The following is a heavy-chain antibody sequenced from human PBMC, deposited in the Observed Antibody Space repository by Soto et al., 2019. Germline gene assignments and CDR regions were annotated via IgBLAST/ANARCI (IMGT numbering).Heavy chain of an antibody. D-gene: IGHD6-19*01. Sequence: EVQLVESGGALVQPGGSLRLSCAASGFKFSIYSMNWVRKAPGKGLEWSAYITSDTKTIKYADSVKGRFTISRDNAKNSVYLQMNSLSDEDTAVYYCARSVAGHFDYWGQGTVVTVSS. CDR2: ITSDTKTI. V-gene: IGHV3-48*02. CDR1: GFKFSIYS. J-gene: IGHJ4*02. CDR3: ARSVAGHFDY.